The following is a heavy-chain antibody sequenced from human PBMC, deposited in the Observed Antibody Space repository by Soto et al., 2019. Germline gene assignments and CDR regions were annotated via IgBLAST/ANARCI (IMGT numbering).Heavy chain of an antibody. CDR3: ARGLRAAAGTPCY. CDR1: GGSISSGGYS. J-gene: IGHJ4*02. D-gene: IGHD6-13*01. Sequence: PSETLSLTCAVSGGSISSGGYSWSWIRQPPGKGLEWIGYIYHSGSTYYNPSLKSRVTISVDTSKNQFSLKLSSVTAADTAVYYCARGLRAAAGTPCYWGQGTLVTVSS. CDR2: IYHSGST. V-gene: IGHV4-30-2*01.